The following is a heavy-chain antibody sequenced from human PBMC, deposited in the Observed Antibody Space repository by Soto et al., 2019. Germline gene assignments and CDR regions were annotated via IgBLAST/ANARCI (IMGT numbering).Heavy chain of an antibody. CDR2: IRSKAYGGTT. CDR3: TRDPFFISSVAAAGDLFDY. CDR1: GFTFGDYA. D-gene: IGHD6-13*01. V-gene: IGHV3-49*04. Sequence: GESLKISCTASGFTFGDYAMSWVRQAPGKGLEWVGFIRSKAYGGTTEYAASVKGRFTISRDDSKSIAYLQMNSLKTEDTAVYYCTRDPFFISSVAAAGDLFDYWGQGTLVTVSS. J-gene: IGHJ4*02.